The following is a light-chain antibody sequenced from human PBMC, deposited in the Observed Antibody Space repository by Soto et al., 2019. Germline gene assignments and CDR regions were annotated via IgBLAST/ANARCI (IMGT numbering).Light chain of an antibody. CDR2: LAS. Sequence: DIQMTQSPSSLSASVGDTVTITCRASQHITNDCAWYQQKAGRAPKCLILLASRLQTGVPSRFSGSGSGNAFMLSISSLQPEDFATYYCLHHDGYPPVLGQGNKVEI. J-gene: IGKJ2*01. CDR1: QHITND. V-gene: IGKV1-17*01. CDR3: LHHDGYPPV.